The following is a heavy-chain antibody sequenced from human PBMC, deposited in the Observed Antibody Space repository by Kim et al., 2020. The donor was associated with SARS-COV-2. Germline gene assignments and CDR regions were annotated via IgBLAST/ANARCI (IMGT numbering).Heavy chain of an antibody. D-gene: IGHD3-9*01. Sequence: LKSRVTISVAKSKNQFSLKLSSVTAADTAVYYCARSYYDILTGYYPPDYWGQGTLVTVSS. J-gene: IGHJ4*02. CDR3: ARSYYDILTGYYPPDY. V-gene: IGHV4-4*02.